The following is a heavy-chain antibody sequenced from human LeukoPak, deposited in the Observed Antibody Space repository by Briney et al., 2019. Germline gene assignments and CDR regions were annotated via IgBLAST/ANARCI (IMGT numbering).Heavy chain of an antibody. CDR2: ISYDGSNK. D-gene: IGHD2/OR15-2a*01. J-gene: IGHJ6*02. CDR1: GFTFSSYG. CDR3: AKDVPALSHYYGMDV. Sequence: GGSLRLSCAASGFTFSSYGVHWVRQAPGKGLEWVAVISYDGSNKYYADSVKGRFTISRDNSKNTLYLQMNSLRAEDTAVYYCAKDVPALSHYYGMDVWGQGTTVTVSS. V-gene: IGHV3-30*18.